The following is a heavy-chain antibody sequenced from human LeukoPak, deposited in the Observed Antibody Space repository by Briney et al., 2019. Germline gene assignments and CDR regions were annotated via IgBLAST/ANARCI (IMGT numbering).Heavy chain of an antibody. J-gene: IGHJ4*02. CDR2: IRFDGNNE. CDR3: AKDFHWRGGDCCYYFDY. V-gene: IGHV3-30*02. D-gene: IGHD2-21*01. Sequence: GGSLRLSCAASGFTFSTYGMHWARQAPGKGLEWVAFIRFDGNNEYYTGSVKGRFTISRDNSKNRLYLQMNSLRAEDTAVYYCAKDFHWRGGDCCYYFDYWGQGTLVTVSS. CDR1: GFTFSTYG.